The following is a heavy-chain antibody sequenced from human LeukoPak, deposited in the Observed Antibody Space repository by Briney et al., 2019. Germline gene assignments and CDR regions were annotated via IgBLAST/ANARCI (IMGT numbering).Heavy chain of an antibody. Sequence: GGSLRLSCAASGFTFSSYWMHWVRQAPGKGLVWVSRINSDGSSTSYVDSVKGRFTISRDNAKNTLHLQMNSLRAEDTAVYYCAENYYDSSGYFGYWGQGTLVTVSS. V-gene: IGHV3-74*01. CDR3: AENYYDSSGYFGY. D-gene: IGHD3-22*01. CDR2: INSDGSST. J-gene: IGHJ4*02. CDR1: GFTFSSYW.